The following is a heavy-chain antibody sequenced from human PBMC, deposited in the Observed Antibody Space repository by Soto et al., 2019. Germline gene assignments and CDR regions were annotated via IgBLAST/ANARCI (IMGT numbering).Heavy chain of an antibody. CDR3: SRGLRWTRTRDF. J-gene: IGHJ4*02. CDR1: GGYITTSSFS. D-gene: IGHD4-17*01. Sequence: QRQLQESGPGLVKPSETMSLTCSVSGGYITTSSFSWAWLRQSPGTGLQWIGSMSFTGRPHYNPSLRGRVAISVDAPKNEFSLELTSVTPADTATYFCSRGLRWTRTRDFWGRGIRVSVSS. V-gene: IGHV4-39*02. CDR2: MSFTGRP.